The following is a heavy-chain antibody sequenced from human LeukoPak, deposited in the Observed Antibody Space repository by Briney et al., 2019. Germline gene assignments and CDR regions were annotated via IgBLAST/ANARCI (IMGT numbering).Heavy chain of an antibody. V-gene: IGHV3-11*01. Sequence: GGSLRLSCAASGFTFSDYYMSWIRQAPGKGLEWVSYISSSGSTIYYADSVKGRFTISRDNAKNTLYLQMNSLRAEDTAVYFCAKRGVVIRVILVGFHKEANYFDSWGQGALVTVSS. CDR3: AKRGVVIRVILVGFHKEANYFDS. CDR1: GFTFSDYY. J-gene: IGHJ4*02. D-gene: IGHD3-22*01. CDR2: ISSSGSTI.